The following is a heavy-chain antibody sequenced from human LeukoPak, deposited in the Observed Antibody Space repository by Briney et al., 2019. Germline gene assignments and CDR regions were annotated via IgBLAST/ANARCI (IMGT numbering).Heavy chain of an antibody. J-gene: IGHJ6*04. CDR2: IVVGSGNT. CDR1: GFILTSSA. V-gene: IGHV1-58*01. D-gene: IGHD6-19*01. CDR3: AAGGWYYYGMDV. Sequence: GTSVTDSCMASGFILTSSAVQWVRQARGHRLEWIGWIVVGSGNTNYAQKFQERVTITRDMSTSTAYMELSSLRSEDTAVYYCAAGGWYYYGMDVWGKGTTVTVSS.